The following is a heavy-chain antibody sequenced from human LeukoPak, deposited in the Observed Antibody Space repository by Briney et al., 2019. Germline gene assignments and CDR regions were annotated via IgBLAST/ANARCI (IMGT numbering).Heavy chain of an antibody. Sequence: ASVKVSCKASGYTFTSYDINWVRQATGQGLEWMGWMNPNSGNTGYAQKFQGRVTMTRNTSISTAYMELSSLRSEDTAVYYCARGPYYYDSRRTYYYYYGMDVWGQGTTVTVSS. D-gene: IGHD3-22*01. CDR3: ARGPYYYDSRRTYYYYYGMDV. J-gene: IGHJ6*02. CDR1: GYTFTSYD. V-gene: IGHV1-8*02. CDR2: MNPNSGNT.